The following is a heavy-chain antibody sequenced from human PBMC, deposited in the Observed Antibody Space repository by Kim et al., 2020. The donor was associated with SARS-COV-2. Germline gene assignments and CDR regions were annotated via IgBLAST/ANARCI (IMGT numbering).Heavy chain of an antibody. D-gene: IGHD6-19*01. CDR3: ARDPVSLSSGWGYYYYYGMDV. CDR1: GFTFSSYS. CDR2: ISSSSSYI. Sequence: GGSLRLSCAASGFTFSSYSMNWVRQAPGKGLEWVSSISSSSSYIYYADSVKGRFTISRDNAKNSLYLQMNSLRAEDTAVYYCARDPVSLSSGWGYYYYYGMDVWGQGTTVTVSS. J-gene: IGHJ6*02. V-gene: IGHV3-21*01.